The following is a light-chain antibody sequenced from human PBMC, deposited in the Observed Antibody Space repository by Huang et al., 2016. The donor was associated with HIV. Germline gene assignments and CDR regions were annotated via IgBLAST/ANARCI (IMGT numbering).Light chain of an antibody. CDR2: HAS. J-gene: IGKJ4*01. Sequence: DIQMTQSPPSLSASVGDRVTITCQASQDINNHLNWYQQKPGKPRSLLISHASSLEAEVPSRFSGSGSGTNFSFTINSLQREGIATYYCQQYKDVPLTFGGGTKVEIK. CDR1: QDINNH. V-gene: IGKV1-33*01. CDR3: QQYKDVPLT.